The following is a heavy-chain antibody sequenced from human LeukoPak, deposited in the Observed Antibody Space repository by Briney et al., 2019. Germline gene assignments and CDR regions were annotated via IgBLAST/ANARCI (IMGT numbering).Heavy chain of an antibody. V-gene: IGHV1-2*02. CDR3: ARASYYDSSGYERFDY. J-gene: IGHJ4*02. D-gene: IGHD3-22*01. CDR1: GYTFTSYY. Sequence: ASVKVSCKASGYTFTSYYMHWVRQAPGQGLEWMGWINPNSGGTNYAQKFQGRVTMTRDTSISTAYMELSRLRSDDTAVYYCARASYYDSSGYERFDYWGQGTLVTVSS. CDR2: INPNSGGT.